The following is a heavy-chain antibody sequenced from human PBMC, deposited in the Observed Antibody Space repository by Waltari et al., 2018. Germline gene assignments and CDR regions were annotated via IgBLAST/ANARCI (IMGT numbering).Heavy chain of an antibody. D-gene: IGHD6-13*01. CDR3: ASRHSSSWYSFDY. Sequence: QVQVVESGGGVVQPGRSRTLSCAATGFTFSSNTMHWGRQAPGKGLEWVALISNEGSDKDYAASVKGRFTISRDKSNYKVYLQMDSLKIEDTAIYYCASRHSSSWYSFDYWGQGTLVTVSS. CDR1: GFTFSSNT. CDR2: ISNEGSDK. J-gene: IGHJ4*02. V-gene: IGHV3-30-3*01.